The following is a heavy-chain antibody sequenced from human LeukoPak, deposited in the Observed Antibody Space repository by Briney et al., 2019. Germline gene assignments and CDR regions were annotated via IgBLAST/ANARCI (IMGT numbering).Heavy chain of an antibody. J-gene: IGHJ4*02. D-gene: IGHD3-10*01. CDR1: GGSISSYY. V-gene: IGHV4-59*01. Sequence: WETLSLTCTVSGGSISSYYWSWIRQPPGKGLEWIGYIYYSGSTNYNPSLKSRVTISVDTSKNQFSLKLSSATAADTAVYYCARDTVYGSGSYFDYWGQGTLVTVSS. CDR2: IYYSGST. CDR3: ARDTVYGSGSYFDY.